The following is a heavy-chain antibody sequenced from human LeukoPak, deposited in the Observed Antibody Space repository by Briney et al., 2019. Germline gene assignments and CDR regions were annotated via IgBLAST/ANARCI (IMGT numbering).Heavy chain of an antibody. CDR2: IITILDTA. Sequence: ASVKVSCKASGGTFGNNAISWLRQAPAEGPEWMGDIITILDTANYAQKFQGRLTTAYMELGSLRSEDTAVYYCARASRVNLRVGAAGGTGWFDPWGQGTLVTVSS. CDR1: GGTFGNNA. V-gene: IGHV1-69*01. CDR3: ARASRVNLRVGAAGGTGWFDP. J-gene: IGHJ5*02. D-gene: IGHD6-13*01.